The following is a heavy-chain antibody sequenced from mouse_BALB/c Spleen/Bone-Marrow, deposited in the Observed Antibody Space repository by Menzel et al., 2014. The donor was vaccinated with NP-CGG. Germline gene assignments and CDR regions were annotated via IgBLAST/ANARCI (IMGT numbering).Heavy chain of an antibody. D-gene: IGHD2-1*01. Sequence: EVQLQQSGPDLVKPSQSLSLTCTVTGYSITSGYSCHWIRPFPENTLEWMGYIHYSGSTNCDPSLKSRFSITRDTSKNQFFLQLNAVPTEDTATYYCARGDYGSYGAMDYWGQGTSVTVSS. CDR2: IHYSGST. V-gene: IGHV3-1*02. CDR1: GYSITSGYS. J-gene: IGHJ4*01. CDR3: ARGDYGSYGAMDY.